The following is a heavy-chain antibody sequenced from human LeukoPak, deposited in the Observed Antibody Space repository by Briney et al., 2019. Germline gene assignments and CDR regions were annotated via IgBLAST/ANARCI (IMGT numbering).Heavy chain of an antibody. CDR3: GRHSYGLDY. Sequence: GESLKISCKASGNNYWIAWVRQMPGKGLEWLGIIYFGDSDTRYSPSLQGRLTISVDKSISTVYLQFSSLKASDTAIYFCGRHSYGLDYWGQGTLVTVSS. CDR2: IYFGDSDT. J-gene: IGHJ4*02. V-gene: IGHV5-51*01. D-gene: IGHD2-8*01. CDR1: GNNYW.